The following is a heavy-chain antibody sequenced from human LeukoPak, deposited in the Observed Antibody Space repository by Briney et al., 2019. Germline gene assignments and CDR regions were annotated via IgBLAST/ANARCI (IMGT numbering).Heavy chain of an antibody. D-gene: IGHD1-1*01. V-gene: IGHV3-7*03. CDR3: AKDLEDYYYYVDV. J-gene: IGHJ6*03. Sequence: PGGSLRLSCVASGFTFSSYWMRWVRHAPGKGLEWVAHINQDGSDKSYVDAVRGRFTIFRDNAKNTLYLQMNSLRAEDTAVYYCAKDLEDYYYYVDVWGKGTTVTISS. CDR1: GFTFSSYW. CDR2: INQDGSDK.